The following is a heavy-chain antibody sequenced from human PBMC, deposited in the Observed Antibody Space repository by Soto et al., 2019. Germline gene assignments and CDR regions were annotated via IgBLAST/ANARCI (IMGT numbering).Heavy chain of an antibody. D-gene: IGHD4-4*01. J-gene: IGHJ6*02. CDR2: INPDGGDT. Sequence: QVQLVQSGAEVKKPGASVKVSCKASGYTFTSYYMHWVRLAPGQGLEWMGIINPDGGDTSYAQQFQCRVIMTRYTSTSTFYMEMSSLRSEDTAVYYCAVGGNYLSMDVWGQGTTVTVSS. CDR3: AVGGNYLSMDV. V-gene: IGHV1-46*01. CDR1: GYTFTSYY.